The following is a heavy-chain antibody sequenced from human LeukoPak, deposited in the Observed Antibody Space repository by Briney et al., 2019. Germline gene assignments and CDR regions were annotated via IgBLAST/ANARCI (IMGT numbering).Heavy chain of an antibody. Sequence: SETLSPTCTVSGGSISSSSYYWGWIRQPPGKGLEWIGSIYYSGSTYYNPSLKSRVTISVDTSKNQFSLKLSSVTAADTAVYYCARATMVRGVKPLLDYWGQGTLVTVSS. CDR2: IYYSGST. J-gene: IGHJ4*02. D-gene: IGHD3-10*01. V-gene: IGHV4-39*01. CDR1: GGSISSSSYY. CDR3: ARATMVRGVKPLLDY.